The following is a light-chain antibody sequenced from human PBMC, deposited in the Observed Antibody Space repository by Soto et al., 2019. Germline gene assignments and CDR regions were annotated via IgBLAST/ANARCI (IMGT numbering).Light chain of an antibody. J-gene: IGLJ2*01. CDR3: RSYDSSLSAVV. CDR1: SSNIGAGYD. CDR2: DNT. V-gene: IGLV1-40*01. Sequence: QSALTQPPSVSGAPGQRVTVSCTGGSSNIGAGYDGHWYQQLPGTAPKLLIYDNTNRPSGVPDRFSGSKSGISASLAITGLQAEDEADYYCRSYDSSLSAVVFGGGTKLTVL.